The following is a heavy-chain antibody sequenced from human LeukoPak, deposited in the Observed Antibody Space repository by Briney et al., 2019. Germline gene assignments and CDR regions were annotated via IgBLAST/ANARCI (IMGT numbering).Heavy chain of an antibody. CDR2: ISGSGGST. CDR1: GFTFSSPW. V-gene: IGHV3-23*01. Sequence: GGSLRLSCEASGFTFSSPWMSWVRQAPGKGLEWVSAISGSGGSTYYADSVKGRFTISRDNSKNTLYLQMNSLRAEDTAVYYCAKGSGPFDYWGQGTLVTVSS. CDR3: AKGSGPFDY. D-gene: IGHD6-19*01. J-gene: IGHJ4*02.